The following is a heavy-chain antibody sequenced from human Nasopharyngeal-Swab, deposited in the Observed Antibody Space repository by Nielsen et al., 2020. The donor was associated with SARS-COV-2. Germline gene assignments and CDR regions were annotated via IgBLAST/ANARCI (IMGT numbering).Heavy chain of an antibody. D-gene: IGHD6-19*01. CDR1: GFVFSSYA. J-gene: IGHJ4*02. CDR3: AKDRLRQWLAYDY. CDR2: LSSDGGST. Sequence: GESLKISCSASGFVFSSYAMHWARQAPGRGLEYVSGLSSDGGSTYYADSVKGRFTISRDNSKNTLYLQMNSLRAEDTAVYYCAKDRLRQWLAYDYWGQGTLVTVSS. V-gene: IGHV3-64*04.